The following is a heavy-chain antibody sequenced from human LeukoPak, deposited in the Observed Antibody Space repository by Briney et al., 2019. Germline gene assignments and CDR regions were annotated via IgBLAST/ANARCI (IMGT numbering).Heavy chain of an antibody. CDR1: GFTFSSQN. V-gene: IGHV3-21*01. CDR3: VKNGWLDY. CDR2: ISTSGDST. Sequence: GGSLRLSCAASGFTFSSQNMNWARQAPGKGLEWVAYISTSGDSTKYADSVEGRFTISRDNVENSLYLLMKSLRVDDTAVYYCVKNGWLDYWGQGIVVTVSS. D-gene: IGHD6-19*01. J-gene: IGHJ4*02.